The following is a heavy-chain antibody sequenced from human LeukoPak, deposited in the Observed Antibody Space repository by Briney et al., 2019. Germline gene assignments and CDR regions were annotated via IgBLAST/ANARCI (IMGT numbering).Heavy chain of an antibody. J-gene: IGHJ4*02. CDR3: ARGNYWNY. V-gene: IGHV1-18*01. CDR1: GYTFTRYG. CDR2: ICTYNGNT. Sequence: GASVKVSCKAPGYTFTRYGISWVRQAPGQGLEWMGWICTYNGNTNYAQKAQGRVTLTTDTSPSTVYMELRSLRSHDTAMYYCARGNYWNYWGQGTLVTVPS. D-gene: IGHD3-3*01.